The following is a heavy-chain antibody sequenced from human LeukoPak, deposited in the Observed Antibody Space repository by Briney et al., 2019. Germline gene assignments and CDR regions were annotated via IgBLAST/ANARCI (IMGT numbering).Heavy chain of an antibody. CDR2: INHSGST. Sequence: SETLSLTCTVSGDSISTSNSYWGWIRQPPGKGLEWIGEINHSGSTNYDPSLKSRVTISVDTSKNQFSLKLSSVTAADTAVYYCANRKVGATPGGWFDPWGQGTLVTVSS. V-gene: IGHV4-39*07. CDR1: GDSISTSNSY. D-gene: IGHD1-26*01. CDR3: ANRKVGATPGGWFDP. J-gene: IGHJ5*02.